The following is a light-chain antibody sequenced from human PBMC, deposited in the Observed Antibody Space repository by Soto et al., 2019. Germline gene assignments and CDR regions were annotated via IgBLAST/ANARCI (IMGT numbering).Light chain of an antibody. Sequence: DIQMTQTPSSLSASVGDRVTITCRASQTVSSYLNWYQQKPGTVPKLLIYATSNLQSGVPSRFSGRGFGTDFTLTISSLQPEDFATYYCQQSFTTPSFGQGTLLEIK. J-gene: IGKJ5*01. CDR2: ATS. CDR3: QQSFTTPS. V-gene: IGKV1-39*01. CDR1: QTVSSY.